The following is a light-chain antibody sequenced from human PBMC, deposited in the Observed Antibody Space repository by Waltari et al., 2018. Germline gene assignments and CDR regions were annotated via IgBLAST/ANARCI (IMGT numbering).Light chain of an antibody. J-gene: IGKJ2*01. CDR1: QSISSY. V-gene: IGKV1-39*01. CDR2: AAS. CDR3: QQSYSIPYT. Sequence: DIQMTQSPSSLSVSVGDSVPITCRASQSISSYLNWYQLKPGQAPKLLIFAASTLQSGVPSRFSGSGSGTDFTLTINCLQPADFATYHCQQSYSIPYTFGQGTKLEIK.